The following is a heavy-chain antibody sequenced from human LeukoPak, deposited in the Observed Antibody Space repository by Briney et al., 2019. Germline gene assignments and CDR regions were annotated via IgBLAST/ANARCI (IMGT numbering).Heavy chain of an antibody. Sequence: GGSLRLSCAASGFTFSSYEMNWVRQAPGKGLEWVSYISSSGSTIYYADSVKGRFTISRDNAKNSLYLQMNSLRAEDTAVYYCARASYVYYYYYMDVWGKGTTVTISS. CDR3: ARASYVYYYYYMDV. CDR2: ISSSGSTI. V-gene: IGHV3-48*03. D-gene: IGHD5-18*01. J-gene: IGHJ6*03. CDR1: GFTFSSYE.